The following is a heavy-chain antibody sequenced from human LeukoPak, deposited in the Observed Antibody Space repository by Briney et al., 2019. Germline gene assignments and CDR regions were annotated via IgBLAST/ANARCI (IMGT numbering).Heavy chain of an antibody. J-gene: IGHJ4*02. D-gene: IGHD2/OR15-2a*01. CDR3: AKESTFGNYFDY. CDR1: GFSFDDYA. Sequence: GRSLRLSCAASGFSFDDYAMHWVRQAPGKGLEWVSGISWNSGSIGYADSVKGPFTISRDNAKNSLYLQMNSLRAEDTALYYCAKESTFGNYFDYWGQGTLVTVSS. V-gene: IGHV3-9*01. CDR2: ISWNSGSI.